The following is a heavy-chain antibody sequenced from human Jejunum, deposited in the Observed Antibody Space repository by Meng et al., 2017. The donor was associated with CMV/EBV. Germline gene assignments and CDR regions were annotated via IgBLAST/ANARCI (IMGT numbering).Heavy chain of an antibody. Sequence: CADSFVHWVRQAPGQGLEWVGLINVNSGETSSAQNLQGRVTMTRDTSISTVYMDLSRLRSDDTALYYCVREGYFCSSSSCYKSFDYWGQGTLVTVSS. CDR3: VREGYFCSSSSCYKSFDY. J-gene: IGHJ4*02. V-gene: IGHV1-2*02. CDR2: INVNSGET. CDR1: CADSF. D-gene: IGHD2-2*02.